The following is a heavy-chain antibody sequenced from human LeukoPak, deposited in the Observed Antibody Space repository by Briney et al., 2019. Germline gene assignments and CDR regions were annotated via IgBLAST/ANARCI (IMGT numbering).Heavy chain of an antibody. V-gene: IGHV4-34*01. CDR1: GGSFSGYY. CDR3: ASSSPPRSSSWYFPFKY. Sequence: SETLSLTCAVYGGSFSGYYWSWIRQPPGKGLEWIGEINHSGSTNYNPSLKSRVTISVDTSKNQFSLKLSSVTAADTAVYYCASSSPPRSSSWYFPFKYWSQGTLVTVSS. J-gene: IGHJ4*02. D-gene: IGHD6-13*01. CDR2: INHSGST.